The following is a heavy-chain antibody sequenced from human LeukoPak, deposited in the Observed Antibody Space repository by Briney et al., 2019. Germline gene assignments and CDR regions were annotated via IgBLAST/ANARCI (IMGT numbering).Heavy chain of an antibody. V-gene: IGHV1-18*04. Sequence: ASVKVSCKASGYTFTNYGITWVRQAPGQGLEWMGWISAYNGNTYYAQKLQGRVTMTTDTSTSTAYMELRSLRSDDTAVYYCARSYNGYDEEDYWGQGTLVTVSS. CDR3: ARSYNGYDEEDY. CDR2: ISAYNGNT. J-gene: IGHJ4*02. D-gene: IGHD5-12*01. CDR1: GYTFTNYG.